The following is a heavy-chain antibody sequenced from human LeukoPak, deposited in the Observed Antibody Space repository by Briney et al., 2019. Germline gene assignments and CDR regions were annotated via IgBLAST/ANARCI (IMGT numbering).Heavy chain of an antibody. D-gene: IGHD3-3*01. CDR1: GGSFSGYY. Sequence: PSETLSLTCAVYGGSFSGYYWSWIRQPPGKGLEWIGEINHSGSTNYDPSLKSRVTISVDTSKNQFSLKLSSVIAADTAVYYCARVGRKRITIFGVVRAPFDYWGQGTLVTVSS. CDR2: INHSGST. CDR3: ARVGRKRITIFGVVRAPFDY. J-gene: IGHJ4*02. V-gene: IGHV4-34*01.